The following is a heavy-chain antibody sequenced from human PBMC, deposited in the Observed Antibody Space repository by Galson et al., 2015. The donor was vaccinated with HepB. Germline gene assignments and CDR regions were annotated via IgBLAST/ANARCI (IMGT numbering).Heavy chain of an antibody. J-gene: IGHJ4*02. CDR1: GFTFSNAW. Sequence: SLRLSCAASGFTFSNAWMNWVRQAPGKGLEWVGRIKSKTDGGTTDYAAPVKGRFTISRDDSKNTLYLQMNSLKTEDTAVYYCTTDFWPNYYDGRGYYPIDVWGQGALVTVSS. V-gene: IGHV3-15*07. CDR3: TTDFWPNYYDGRGYYPIDV. D-gene: IGHD3-22*01. CDR2: IKSKTDGGTT.